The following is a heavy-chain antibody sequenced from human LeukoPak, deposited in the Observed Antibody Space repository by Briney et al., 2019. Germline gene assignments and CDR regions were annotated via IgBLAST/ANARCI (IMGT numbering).Heavy chain of an antibody. CDR2: MNPNSGNT. J-gene: IGHJ5*02. CDR3: ARAVVSTTATWFDP. V-gene: IGHV1-8*01. CDR1: GYTFTSYD. Sequence: GASVKVSCKASGYTFTSYDINWVRQATGQGLEWMGWMNPNSGNTGYAQKFQGRVTMTRNTSISTAYMELSSLRSEDTAVYYCARAVVSTTATWFDPWGQGTLVTVSS. D-gene: IGHD2-2*01.